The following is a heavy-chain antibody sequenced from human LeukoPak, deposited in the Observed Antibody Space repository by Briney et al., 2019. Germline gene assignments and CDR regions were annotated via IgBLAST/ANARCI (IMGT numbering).Heavy chain of an antibody. Sequence: GGSLRLSCAASGFSFSNYAMNWVRQAPGKGLEWVSTITGSGGSTHYADSVKGRFTISRDNSKNTLYLQMDSLRADDTAVYYCAKGLKPAMASRSNYFDYWGQGALVTVSS. V-gene: IGHV3-23*01. D-gene: IGHD2-8*01. CDR2: ITGSGGST. CDR3: AKGLKPAMASRSNYFDY. J-gene: IGHJ4*02. CDR1: GFSFSNYA.